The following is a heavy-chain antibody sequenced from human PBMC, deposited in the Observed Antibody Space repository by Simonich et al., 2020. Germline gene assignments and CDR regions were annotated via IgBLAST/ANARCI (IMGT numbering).Heavy chain of an antibody. Sequence: QVQLVQSGAEVKKPGASVKVSCKASGYTFTGYYMHWVRQAPGQGLEWMGWNNTNSGGTNYAQTFQGRVTMTRDTSISTAYMELSRLRSDDTAVYYCARSHIAAAGTGYFQHWGQGTLVTVSS. V-gene: IGHV1-2*02. CDR2: NNTNSGGT. D-gene: IGHD6-13*01. CDR1: GYTFTGYY. CDR3: ARSHIAAAGTGYFQH. J-gene: IGHJ1*01.